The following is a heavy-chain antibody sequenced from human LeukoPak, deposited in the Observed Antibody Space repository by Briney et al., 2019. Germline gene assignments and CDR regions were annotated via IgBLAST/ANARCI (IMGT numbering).Heavy chain of an antibody. CDR3: ARQGEGTMVRGAMSED. CDR2: INPNSGGT. J-gene: IGHJ4*02. V-gene: IGHV1-2*02. D-gene: IGHD3-10*01. Sequence: ASVKVSCKASGYTFTGYYMHWVRQAPGQGLEWMGWINPNSGGTNYAQKFQGRVTMTRDTSISTAYMELSRLRSDDTAVYYCARQGEGTMVRGAMSEDWGQGTLVTVSS. CDR1: GYTFTGYY.